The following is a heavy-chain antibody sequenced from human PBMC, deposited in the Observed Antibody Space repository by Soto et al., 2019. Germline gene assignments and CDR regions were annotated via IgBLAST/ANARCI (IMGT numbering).Heavy chain of an antibody. CDR2: VWANGINN. V-gene: IGHV3-33*06. Sequence: HPGGSLRLSCAASGFMFTNYGMHWVRQAPGKGLEWVAVVWANGINNYYADFVEGRFTISRDNSKSSLYLQMNSLRVEDTAVYYCVKERGPFDAFDFWGQGTMVTVSS. J-gene: IGHJ3*01. CDR3: VKERGPFDAFDF. CDR1: GFMFTNYG.